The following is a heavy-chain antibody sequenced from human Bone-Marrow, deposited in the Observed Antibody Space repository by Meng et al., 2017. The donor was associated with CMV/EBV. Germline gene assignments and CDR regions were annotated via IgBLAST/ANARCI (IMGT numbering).Heavy chain of an antibody. D-gene: IGHD1-26*01. J-gene: IGHJ3*02. CDR2: ISGSGDST. CDR3: AKVRQVQWDRMSDAFDI. Sequence: GESLKISCAASGFTFSSYEMNWVRQAPGKGLEWVSAISGSGDSTYYADSVKGRFTISRDNSKNTLYLQMNSLRAEDTAVYYCAKVRQVQWDRMSDAFDIWGQGTMVTVS. V-gene: IGHV3-23*01. CDR1: GFTFSSYE.